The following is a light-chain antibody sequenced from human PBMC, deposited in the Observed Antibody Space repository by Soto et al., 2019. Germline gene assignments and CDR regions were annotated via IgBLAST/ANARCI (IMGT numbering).Light chain of an antibody. CDR1: SSDVGVYNY. J-gene: IGLJ1*01. CDR3: SSYTSSNTYV. V-gene: IGLV2-14*01. CDR2: EVS. Sequence: QSVLTQPASVSGSPGQSITISCTGTSSDVGVYNYVSWYQQHSGKAPKLMIYEVSNRPSGVSNRFSGSKSGNTAYLTTSGLQAEDEADYYCSSYTSSNTYVFGTGTKVTVL.